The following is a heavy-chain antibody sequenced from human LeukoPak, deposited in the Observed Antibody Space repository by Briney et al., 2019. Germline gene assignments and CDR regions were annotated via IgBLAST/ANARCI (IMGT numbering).Heavy chain of an antibody. Sequence: ASVKVSCKASGYPFINYGISWVRQAPGQGLEWMGWISGYNARTYYAQKFQGRVTMTTDTSTSTAYMQLRSLRSDDTAVYYCARAQGEDYYGSHWGQGTLVSVSS. CDR3: ARAQGEDYYGSH. CDR1: GYPFINYG. V-gene: IGHV1-18*01. J-gene: IGHJ4*02. D-gene: IGHD3-10*01. CDR2: ISGYNART.